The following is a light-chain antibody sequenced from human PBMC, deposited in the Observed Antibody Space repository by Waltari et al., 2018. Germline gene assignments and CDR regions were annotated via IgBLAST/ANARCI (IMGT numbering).Light chain of an antibody. V-gene: IGKV3-20*01. CDR2: DAS. CDR3: QKYGSLPAT. Sequence: EIVLTQSGTLSLSPGERATLSCRASQSVSRYLAWYQQKHGQAPRLLIYDASSRATGIPDRFSGSGSGTDFSLTISRLEPEDFAVYYCQKYGSLPATFGQGTKVEIK. CDR1: QSVSRY. J-gene: IGKJ1*01.